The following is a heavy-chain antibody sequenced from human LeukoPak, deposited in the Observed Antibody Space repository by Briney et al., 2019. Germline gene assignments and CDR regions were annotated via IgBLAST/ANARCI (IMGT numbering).Heavy chain of an antibody. D-gene: IGHD4-17*01. CDR2: ISYDGMNK. CDR1: GFTLSSYG. Sequence: GGSLRLSCVACGFTLSSYGKHWVRQARGRGLEWVAGISYDGMNKNYAHSVKGRFTIARDKFKNTLYLQVNSLRDEDTAIYYCAKDLDYGDYGDWYFDLWGRGTLVTVSS. CDR3: AKDLDYGDYGDWYFDL. J-gene: IGHJ2*01. V-gene: IGHV3-30*18.